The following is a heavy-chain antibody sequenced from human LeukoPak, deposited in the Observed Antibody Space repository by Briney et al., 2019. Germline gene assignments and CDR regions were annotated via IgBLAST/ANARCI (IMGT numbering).Heavy chain of an antibody. V-gene: IGHV3-9*01. D-gene: IGHD1-26*01. Sequence: GGSLRLSCAASGLTFDDYAMHWVRQVPGKGLEWVAGVSWNSGVRAYADSVKGRFTVSRDNAKNSLYLQMDSLRTEDTAVYFCTSSGGMHTGRGGYFFDNWGQGTLVTVSS. CDR2: VSWNSGVR. CDR1: GLTFDDYA. CDR3: TSSGGMHTGRGGYFFDN. J-gene: IGHJ4*02.